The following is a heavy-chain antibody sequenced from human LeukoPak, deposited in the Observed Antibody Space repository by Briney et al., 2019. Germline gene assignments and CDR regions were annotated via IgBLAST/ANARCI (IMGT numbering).Heavy chain of an antibody. V-gene: IGHV3-23*01. CDR3: AKASGQQLVRAPIDY. CDR2: ISGSGGST. J-gene: IGHJ4*02. CDR1: GFTFSSYA. Sequence: GGSLRLSCAASGFTFSSYAMSWVRQAPGKGLEWVSAISGSGGSTYYADSVKGRFTISRDNSKNTLYLQMNSLRAEDTAIYHCAKASGQQLVRAPIDYWGQGTLVTVSS. D-gene: IGHD6-13*01.